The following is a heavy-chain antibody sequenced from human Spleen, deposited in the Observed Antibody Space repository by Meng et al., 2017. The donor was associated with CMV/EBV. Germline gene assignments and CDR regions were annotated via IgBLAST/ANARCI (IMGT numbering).Heavy chain of an antibody. Sequence: GGSLRLSCAASGFIFNNYVMTWVRQAPGKGLEWVSSISDNDGTTYYPDSVKGWFTISRDNSKNTLYLQMNSLSADDTGVYYCARELTGEQGWDWGQGTLVTVSS. CDR1: GFIFNNYV. J-gene: IGHJ1*01. CDR3: ARELTGEQGWD. D-gene: IGHD7-27*01. V-gene: IGHV3-23*01. CDR2: ISDNDGTT.